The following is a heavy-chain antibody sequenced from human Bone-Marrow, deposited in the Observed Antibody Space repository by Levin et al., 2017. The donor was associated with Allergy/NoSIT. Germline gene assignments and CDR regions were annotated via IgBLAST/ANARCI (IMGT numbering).Heavy chain of an antibody. Sequence: GASVKVSCKASGYTFTGYYMHWVRQAPGQGLEWMAWFNPHNGDTHYAQEFQGRVTLTRDTSISTAYMDLSRLKSDDSAVYFCARETKLTDAFDIWGQGTMVIVSS. CDR2: FNPHNGDT. V-gene: IGHV1-2*02. CDR1: GYTFTGYY. D-gene: IGHD3-10*01. CDR3: ARETKLTDAFDI. J-gene: IGHJ3*02.